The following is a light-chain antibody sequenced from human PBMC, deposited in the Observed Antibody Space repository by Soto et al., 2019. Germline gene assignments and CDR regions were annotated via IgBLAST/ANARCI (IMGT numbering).Light chain of an antibody. CDR1: QTTTAW. V-gene: IGKV1-5*03. Sequence: DIQMTQSPSTLSASVGDRVTITCRASQTTTAWLAWYQQKPGKAPKLLIYKTSSLESGVPSRFSGSGSGTEFTLTISSLQPDDLATYFCQQYNPYSYSFGQGTKREIK. J-gene: IGKJ2*03. CDR3: QQYNPYSYS. CDR2: KTS.